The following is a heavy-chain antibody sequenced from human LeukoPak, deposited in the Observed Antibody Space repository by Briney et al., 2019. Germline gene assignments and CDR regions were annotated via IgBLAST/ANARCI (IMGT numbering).Heavy chain of an antibody. CDR1: GFIVSSDY. CDR2: IYSGGRT. J-gene: IGHJ6*02. Sequence: GGSLRLSCVASGFIVSSDYMSWVRQAPGKGLEWVSVIYSGGRTYYADSVKGRFTISRDNSKNTLYLQMNSLRAEDTAVYYCARGNSGSSYVEYYYGMDVWGQGTTVTVSS. V-gene: IGHV3-53*01. D-gene: IGHD1-26*01. CDR3: ARGNSGSSYVEYYYGMDV.